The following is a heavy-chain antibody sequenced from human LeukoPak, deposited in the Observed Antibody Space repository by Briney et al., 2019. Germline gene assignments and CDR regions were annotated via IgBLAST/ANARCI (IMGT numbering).Heavy chain of an antibody. Sequence: SETLSLTCTVSGGSISSSSYYWGWIRQPPGKGLEWIGSIYYSGSTYYNPPLKSRVTISVDTSKNQFSLKLSSVTAADTAVYYCAREFGGSYLGYWGQGTLVTVSS. CDR3: AREFGGSYLGY. CDR1: GGSISSSSYY. CDR2: IYYSGST. V-gene: IGHV4-39*07. J-gene: IGHJ4*02. D-gene: IGHD1-26*01.